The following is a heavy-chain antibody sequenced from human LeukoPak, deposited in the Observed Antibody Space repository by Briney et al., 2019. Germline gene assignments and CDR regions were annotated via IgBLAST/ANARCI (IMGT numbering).Heavy chain of an antibody. D-gene: IGHD3-3*01. J-gene: IGHJ4*02. Sequence: SETLSLTCAVYGGSFSGYYWSWIRQPPGKGLEWIGEINHSGSTNYNPSLKSRVTISVDTSKNQVSLKLRSVTAADTAVYYCARQSSSEFWLDYWGQGALVTVSS. V-gene: IGHV4-34*01. CDR2: INHSGST. CDR3: ARQSSSEFWLDY. CDR1: GGSFSGYY.